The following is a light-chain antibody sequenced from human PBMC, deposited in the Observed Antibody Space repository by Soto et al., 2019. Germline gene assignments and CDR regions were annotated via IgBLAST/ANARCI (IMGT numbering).Light chain of an antibody. CDR2: EVS. CDR1: SSDVGGYNY. Sequence: QSVLTRPASVSGSPGQSITISCTGTSSDVGGYNYVSWYQQHPGKAPKLMIYEVSNRPSGVSNRFSGSKSGNTASLTISGLQAEDEADYYCSSYTTSSTLDVFGTGTNVTVL. J-gene: IGLJ1*01. CDR3: SSYTTSSTLDV. V-gene: IGLV2-14*01.